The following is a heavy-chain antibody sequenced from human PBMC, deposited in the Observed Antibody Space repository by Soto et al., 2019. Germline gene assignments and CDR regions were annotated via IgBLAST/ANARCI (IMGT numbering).Heavy chain of an antibody. CDR2: ISSNGGST. V-gene: IGHV3-64*04. J-gene: IGHJ6*02. Sequence: GGSLRLSCSASGFTFSSYAMHWVRQAPGKGLEYVSAISSNGGSTYYADSVKGRFTISRDNSKNTLYLQMNSLRAEDTAVYYCARDMVRGMDVWGQGTTVTVSS. D-gene: IGHD3-10*01. CDR1: GFTFSSYA. CDR3: ARDMVRGMDV.